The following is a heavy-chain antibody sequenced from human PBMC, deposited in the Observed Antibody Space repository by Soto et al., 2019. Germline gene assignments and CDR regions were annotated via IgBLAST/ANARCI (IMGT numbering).Heavy chain of an antibody. J-gene: IGHJ4*02. V-gene: IGHV3-64D*06. CDR3: VTHSSGWYFDY. D-gene: IGHD6-19*01. CDR2: ISSNGGST. CDR1: GFTFITYA. Sequence: GGSLRLSCEASGFTFITYAMHWVRQAPGKGLEYVSTISSNGGSTYYADSVKGKFTISRDNSKNTLYLQMSSLRAEDTAVYYCVTHSSGWYFDYWGQGTLVTVSS.